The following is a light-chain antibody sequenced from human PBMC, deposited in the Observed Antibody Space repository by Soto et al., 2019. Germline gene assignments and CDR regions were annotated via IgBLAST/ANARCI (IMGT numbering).Light chain of an antibody. CDR3: QQYSNSWT. V-gene: IGKV1-5*03. CDR2: KAS. CDR1: QSISNW. Sequence: DIQMTQSPSTLSASIGDRVTITCRASQSISNWLAWYQQKPGQGPKVLIYKASSLQSGVPSRFSGSGSGTDFTLTINCLQPDDFATYYCQQYSNSWTFGQGTKVEIK. J-gene: IGKJ1*01.